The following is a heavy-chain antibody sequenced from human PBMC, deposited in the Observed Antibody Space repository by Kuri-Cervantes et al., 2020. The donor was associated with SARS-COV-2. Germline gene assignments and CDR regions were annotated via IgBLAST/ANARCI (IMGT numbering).Heavy chain of an antibody. CDR2: ISDDGKKK. D-gene: IGHD5-24*01. CDR1: GFTFSSYA. V-gene: IGHV3-30*04. J-gene: IGHJ4*02. CDR3: ARGGDGYNFYFGFDY. Sequence: GESLKTSCVASGFTFSSYAIHCVRQAPGKGLEWVAVISDDGKKKYYADSVKGRFTISRDNSKNTLYLQMNSLRAEDTALYYCARGGDGYNFYFGFDYWGQGTLVTVSS.